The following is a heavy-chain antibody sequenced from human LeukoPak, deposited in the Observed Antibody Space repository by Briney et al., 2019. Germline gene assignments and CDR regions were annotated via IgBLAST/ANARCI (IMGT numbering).Heavy chain of an antibody. CDR3: TKTDGRNYIFPH. V-gene: IGHV3-74*01. D-gene: IGHD3-10*01. CDR1: GFTFSRYW. J-gene: IGHJ1*01. Sequence: QSGGSLRLSCAASGFTFSRYWMHWVRQAPGKGLLWVSRINSDGSSTYYADSVKGRFTISRDNAKTSVFLQMNSLRVEDTAVYYCTKTDGRNYIFPHWGQGTLVTVSS. CDR2: INSDGSST.